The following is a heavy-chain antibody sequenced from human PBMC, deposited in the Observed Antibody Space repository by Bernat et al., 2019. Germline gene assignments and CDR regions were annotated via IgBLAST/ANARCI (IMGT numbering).Heavy chain of an antibody. CDR1: GGSFSGYY. D-gene: IGHD3-16*01. Sequence: QVQLQQWGAGLLKPSETLSLTCAVYGGSFSGYYWSWIRQPPGKGLEWIGEINHSGSTNYTPSLKSRVTISIDTSENQMSLKLSSVTAADAAVYYCARGGYDYIWGSGRYYYYYMDVWGKGTTVTVSS. CDR3: ARGGYDYIWGSGRYYYYYMDV. V-gene: IGHV4-34*01. CDR2: INHSGST. J-gene: IGHJ6*03.